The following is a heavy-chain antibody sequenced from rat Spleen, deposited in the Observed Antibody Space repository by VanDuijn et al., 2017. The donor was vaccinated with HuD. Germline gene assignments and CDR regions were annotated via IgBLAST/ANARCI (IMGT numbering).Heavy chain of an antibody. Sequence: EVQLVESGGGLVQPGRSMKLSCAASGFTFSNYDMAWVRQAPTKGLEWVASISYDGSSTYYRDSVKGRFTISRDNAKSTLYPQMDSLRSEDTATYYCTTDPRSTMGITSYVMDAWGQGVMVTVSS. D-gene: IGHD1-9*01. CDR1: GFTFSNYD. CDR3: TTDPRSTMGITSYVMDA. V-gene: IGHV5-20*01. CDR2: ISYDGSST. J-gene: IGHJ2*01.